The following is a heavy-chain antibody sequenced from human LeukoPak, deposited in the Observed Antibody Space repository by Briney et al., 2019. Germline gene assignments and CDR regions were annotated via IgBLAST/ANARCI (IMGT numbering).Heavy chain of an antibody. CDR1: GCAIRNYY. D-gene: IGHD1-14*01. V-gene: IGHV4-59*08. CDR3: ARQGARDYNIYWFDP. J-gene: IGHJ5*02. Sequence: KPSETLALTCSVSGCAIRNYYWTWIRQPPRKGLELIGHVSNSGSTKYNPSLKSRVTISIDTSKKHFSLKLSSVTAADTAVYYCARQGARDYNIYWFDPWGQGTLVTVSS. CDR2: VSNSGST.